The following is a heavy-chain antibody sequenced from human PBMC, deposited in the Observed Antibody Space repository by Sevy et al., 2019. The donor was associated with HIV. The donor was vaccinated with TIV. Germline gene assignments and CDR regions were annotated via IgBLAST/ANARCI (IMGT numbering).Heavy chain of an antibody. D-gene: IGHD3-16*02. CDR1: GFAFRSYW. CDR2: IDSDGNTA. Sequence: GESLKISCAASGFAFRSYWMHWVRQAPGKGLVWVSRIDSDGNTATYADSVKGRFTISRDNTKNTLYLQMNSLRLEDTAVYDCASGKPGYSYHYYWGQGTLVTVSS. V-gene: IGHV3-74*01. J-gene: IGHJ4*02. CDR3: ASGKPGYSYHYY.